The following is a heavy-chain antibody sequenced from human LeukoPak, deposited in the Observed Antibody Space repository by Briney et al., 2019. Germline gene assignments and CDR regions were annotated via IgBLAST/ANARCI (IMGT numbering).Heavy chain of an antibody. Sequence: ASVKVSCKVSGYTLTELSMHWVRQAPGKGLEWMGGFDPEDGETIYAQKFQGRVTITADESTSTAYMELSSLRSEDTAVYYCASPYYDFWSGNSHFDYWGQGTLVTVSS. CDR2: FDPEDGET. D-gene: IGHD3-3*01. CDR3: ASPYYDFWSGNSHFDY. CDR1: GYTLTELS. V-gene: IGHV1-24*01. J-gene: IGHJ4*02.